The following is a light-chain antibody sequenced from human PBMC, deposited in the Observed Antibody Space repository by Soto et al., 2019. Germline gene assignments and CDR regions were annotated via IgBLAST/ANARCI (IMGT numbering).Light chain of an antibody. J-gene: IGLJ3*02. Sequence: SYELTQPPSVSVAPGKTARITCGGNNIGSYSVHWYQQKPGQAPVLVIYYDSDRPSGIPERFSGSNSGNTATLTISRVGAGDEADYYCQVWDSSSDGVFGGGTQLTVL. CDR3: QVWDSSSDGV. V-gene: IGLV3-21*04. CDR1: NIGSYS. CDR2: YDS.